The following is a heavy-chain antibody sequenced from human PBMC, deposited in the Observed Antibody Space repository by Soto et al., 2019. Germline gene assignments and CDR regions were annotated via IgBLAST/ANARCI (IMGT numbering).Heavy chain of an antibody. CDR2: IYYSGST. D-gene: IGHD2-15*01. Sequence: ETLSLTCTVSGGSISSYYWSWIRQPPGKGLEWIGYIYYSGSTNYNPSLKSRVTISVDTSKNQFSLKLSSVTAADTAVYYCARLVRYCSGGSCYFTRDAFDIWVQGTMVTVSS. CDR1: GGSISSYY. V-gene: IGHV4-59*08. CDR3: ARLVRYCSGGSCYFTRDAFDI. J-gene: IGHJ3*02.